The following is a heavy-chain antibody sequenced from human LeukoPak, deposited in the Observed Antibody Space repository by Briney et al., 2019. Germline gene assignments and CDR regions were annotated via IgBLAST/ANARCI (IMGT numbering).Heavy chain of an antibody. J-gene: IGHJ4*02. D-gene: IGHD5-24*01. CDR1: GGSISSYY. Sequence: PSETLSLTCTVSGGSISSYYWSWLRQPPGKGLEWFGYIYYSGSTNYNHSLKSRVTKSVDTSKNQFSLQLSSVTAADTAVYYCARGGLHYYFDYWGQGTLVTVSS. CDR3: ARGGLHYYFDY. V-gene: IGHV4-59*01. CDR2: IYYSGST.